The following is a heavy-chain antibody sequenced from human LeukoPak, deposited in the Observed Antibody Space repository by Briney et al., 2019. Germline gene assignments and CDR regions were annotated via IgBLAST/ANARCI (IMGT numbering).Heavy chain of an antibody. V-gene: IGHV4-34*01. D-gene: IGHD4-17*01. Sequence: SETLSLTCAVYGGSFSGYYWSWIRQPPGKGLEWIGEINHSGSTNYNPSLKSRVTISVDTSKNQFSLKLSSVTAADTAVYYCARIDYGDYVLYYYYYMDVWGKGTTVTVSS. CDR3: ARIDYGDYVLYYYYYMDV. CDR1: GGSFSGYY. J-gene: IGHJ6*03. CDR2: INHSGST.